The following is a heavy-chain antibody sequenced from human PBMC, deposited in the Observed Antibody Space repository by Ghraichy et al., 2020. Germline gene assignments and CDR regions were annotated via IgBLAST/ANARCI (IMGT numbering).Heavy chain of an antibody. D-gene: IGHD5-12*01. CDR1: GGSISSSSYY. Sequence: SQTLSLTCTVSGGSISSSSYYWGWIRQPPGNGLEWIGSIYYTGSTYYNPSLKSRVTISVDTSKNQFSLKLSSVTAADTAVYYCAVSSNGNIVATISWGQGTLVTVSS. J-gene: IGHJ5*02. CDR2: IYYTGST. V-gene: IGHV4-39*07. CDR3: AVSSNGNIVATIS.